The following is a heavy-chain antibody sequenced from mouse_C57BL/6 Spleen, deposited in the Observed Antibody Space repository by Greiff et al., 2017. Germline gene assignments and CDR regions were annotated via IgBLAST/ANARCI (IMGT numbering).Heavy chain of an antibody. J-gene: IGHJ1*03. D-gene: IGHD4-1*01. CDR2: INPNNGGT. V-gene: IGHV1-26*01. CDR3: ASGDWGNDWYFDV. CDR1: GYTFTDYY. Sequence: EVQLQQSGPELVKPGASVKISCKASGYTFTDYYMNWVKQSHGKSLEWIGDINPNNGGTSYNQKFKGKATLTVDKSSSTAYMELRSLTSEDSAVYYCASGDWGNDWYFDVWGTGTTVTVSS.